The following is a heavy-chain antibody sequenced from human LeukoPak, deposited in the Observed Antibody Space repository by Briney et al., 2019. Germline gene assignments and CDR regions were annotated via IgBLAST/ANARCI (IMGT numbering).Heavy chain of an antibody. CDR3: AKDPTHYRVWDYYETIGLSY. Sequence: GRSLRLSCAASGFTFSSYGIHWVRQAPGKGLEWVSVISYDGSNKYYADSVKGRFTISRDNSKNTLNLQMNSLRAEDTAVYYCAKDPTHYRVWDYYETIGLSYWGQGTLVTVSS. V-gene: IGHV3-30*18. CDR1: GFTFSSYG. CDR2: ISYDGSNK. D-gene: IGHD3-22*01. J-gene: IGHJ4*02.